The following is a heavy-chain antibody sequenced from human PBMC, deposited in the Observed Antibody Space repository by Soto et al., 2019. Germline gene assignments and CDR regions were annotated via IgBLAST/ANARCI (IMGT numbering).Heavy chain of an antibody. D-gene: IGHD2-15*01. CDR3: ARSLVVVAATQYYGMDV. CDR1: GYSFTSYW. Sequence: PGESLKISCKGSGYSFTSYWIGWVRQMPGKGLEWMGIIYPGDSDTRYSPSFQGQVTISADKSISTAYLQWSSLKASDTAMYYCARSLVVVAATQYYGMDVWGQGTTVTVS. CDR2: IYPGDSDT. V-gene: IGHV5-51*01. J-gene: IGHJ6*02.